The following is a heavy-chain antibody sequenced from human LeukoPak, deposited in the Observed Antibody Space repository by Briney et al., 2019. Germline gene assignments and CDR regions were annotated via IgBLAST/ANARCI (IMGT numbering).Heavy chain of an antibody. V-gene: IGHV4-59*01. D-gene: IGHD6-13*01. CDR1: GDSISPYY. CDR2: IFYNGNT. J-gene: IGHJ4*02. Sequence: SETLSLTCTFSGDSISPYYWSWIRQPPGKGLEWFGHIFYNGNTNYNPSPKSRITISLDTSKNQFSLKLSSVTAADTALYYCARSRGYFDYWGQGTLVTVSS. CDR3: ARSRGYFDY.